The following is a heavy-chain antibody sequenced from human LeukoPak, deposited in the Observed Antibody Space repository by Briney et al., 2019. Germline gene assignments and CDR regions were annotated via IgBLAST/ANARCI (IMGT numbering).Heavy chain of an antibody. CDR2: INHSGST. J-gene: IGHJ4*02. CDR1: GGSFSGYY. CDR3: ARGVSSGHTYYFDY. V-gene: IGHV4-34*01. D-gene: IGHD6-19*01. Sequence: SETLSLTCAVYGGSFSGYYWSWIRQPPGKGLEWIGEINHSGSTNYNPSLKSRVTISVDTSENQFSLKLSSVTAADTAVYYCARGVSSGHTYYFDYWGQGTLVTVSS.